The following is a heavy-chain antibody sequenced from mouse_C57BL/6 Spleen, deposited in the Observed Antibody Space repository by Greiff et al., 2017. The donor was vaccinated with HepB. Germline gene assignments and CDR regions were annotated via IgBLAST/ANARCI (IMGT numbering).Heavy chain of an antibody. J-gene: IGHJ4*01. V-gene: IGHV1-80*01. CDR1: GYAFSSYW. D-gene: IGHD2-4*01. CDR3: ARADDYDDYAMDY. Sequence: VQLQQSGAELVKPGASVKISCKASGYAFSSYWMNWVKQRPGKGLEWIGQIYPGDGDTNYNGKFKGKATLTADKSSSTAYMQLSSLTSEDSAVYFCARADDYDDYAMDYWGQRTSVTVSS. CDR2: IYPGDGDT.